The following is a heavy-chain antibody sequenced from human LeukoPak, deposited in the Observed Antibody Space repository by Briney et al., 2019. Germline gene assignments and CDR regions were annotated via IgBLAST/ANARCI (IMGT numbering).Heavy chain of an antibody. J-gene: IGHJ5*02. CDR3: ATGYYEPFAT. Sequence: SETLSLTCNVSGASLSSYYWDWLRQSPGRGLEWIGYISDTGKTDSNPSLKSRVTISLATSKNQFSLRLTSVTAADSAVYFCATGYYEPFATWGPGTMVSVSS. D-gene: IGHD3-22*01. CDR1: GASLSSYY. V-gene: IGHV4-59*01. CDR2: ISDTGKT.